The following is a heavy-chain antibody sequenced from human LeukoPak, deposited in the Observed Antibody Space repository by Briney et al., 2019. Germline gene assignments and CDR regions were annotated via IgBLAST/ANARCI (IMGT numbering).Heavy chain of an antibody. Sequence: SVKVSCTASGGTFANYAIPWVRKAPGQGLEWMGGIIPIFGTGDSAQKFQGRLTITADEFTRTTYMELSSLRSEDTAVYYCAKGHDDFRQFDYWGQGTLVTVSS. J-gene: IGHJ4*02. CDR2: IIPIFGTG. CDR3: AKGHDDFRQFDY. V-gene: IGHV1-69*01. D-gene: IGHD3-3*01. CDR1: GGTFANYA.